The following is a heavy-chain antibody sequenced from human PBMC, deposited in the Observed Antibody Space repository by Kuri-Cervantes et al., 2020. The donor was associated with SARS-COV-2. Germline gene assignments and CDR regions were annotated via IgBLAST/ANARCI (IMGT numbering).Heavy chain of an antibody. D-gene: IGHD2-15*01. V-gene: IGHV1-46*01. J-gene: IGHJ4*02. CDR3: ARGEVEVVVAATPHYFDY. Sequence: ASVKVSCKASGYTFTSYYMHWVRQAPGQGLEWMGIINPSGGSTSYAQKFQGRVTMTRDTSTSTVYMELSSLRSEDTAVYYCARGEVEVVVAATPHYFDYWGQGTLVTVSS. CDR2: INPSGGST. CDR1: GYTFTSYY.